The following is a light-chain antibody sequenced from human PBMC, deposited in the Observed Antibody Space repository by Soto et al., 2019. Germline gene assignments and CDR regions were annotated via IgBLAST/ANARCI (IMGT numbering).Light chain of an antibody. CDR3: QQRSSWLT. CDR2: DAS. CDR1: HSIGDY. Sequence: IVLTQSPGTLSLSPGERATLSCRASHSIGDYLAWYQHRPAQAPRLLIYDASKRATGIPARFNGSGSGTDFTHTITSLEPEDFAVYYCQQRSSWLTFGGGTKVEL. V-gene: IGKV3-11*01. J-gene: IGKJ4*01.